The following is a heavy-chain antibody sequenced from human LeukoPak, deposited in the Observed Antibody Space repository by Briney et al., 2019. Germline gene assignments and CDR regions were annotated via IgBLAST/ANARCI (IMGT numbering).Heavy chain of an antibody. CDR3: ARTTGYCSGGSCYSYFDY. Sequence: SETLSLTCTVSGGSISSSSYYWGWIRQPPGKGLEWIGSIYYSGSTYYNPSLKSRVTISVDTSKNQFSLKLSSVTAADTAVYYCARTTGYCSGGSCYSYFDYWGQGTLVTVSS. CDR2: IYYSGST. J-gene: IGHJ4*02. D-gene: IGHD2-15*01. V-gene: IGHV4-39*07. CDR1: GGSISSSSYY.